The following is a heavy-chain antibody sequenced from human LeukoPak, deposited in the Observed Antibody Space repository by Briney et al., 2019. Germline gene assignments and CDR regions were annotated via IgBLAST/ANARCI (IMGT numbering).Heavy chain of an antibody. J-gene: IGHJ4*02. CDR2: ISSDGGNK. Sequence: GESLRLSCAASGFTFSGYGMHWVPQAPGKGREWVAVISSDGGNKYYADSVNGRFTISRDNSKNTLYLEMNSLRGEDTAVYYCAKARWELLRYSDYWGQGTLVTVSS. CDR3: AKARWELLRYSDY. D-gene: IGHD1-26*01. CDR1: GFTFSGYG. V-gene: IGHV3-30*18.